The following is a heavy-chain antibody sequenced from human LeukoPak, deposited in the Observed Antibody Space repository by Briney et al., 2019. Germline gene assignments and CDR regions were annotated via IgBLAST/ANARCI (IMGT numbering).Heavy chain of an antibody. CDR3: ASTFWSVDACDI. CDR1: GGTFSSYA. D-gene: IGHD3-3*01. CDR2: IIPIFGTA. Sequence: SVKVSCKASGGTFSSYAISLVRQAPGQGLEWMGGIIPIFGTANYAQKFQGRVTITADESTSTAYMELSSLRSEDTAVYYCASTFWSVDACDIWGQRTMVTVSS. J-gene: IGHJ3*02. V-gene: IGHV1-69*13.